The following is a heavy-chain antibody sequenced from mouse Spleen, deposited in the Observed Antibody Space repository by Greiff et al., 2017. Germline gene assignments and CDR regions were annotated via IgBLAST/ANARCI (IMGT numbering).Heavy chain of an antibody. CDR2: IDPSDSYT. V-gene: IGHV1-59*01. Sequence: VQLQQPGAELVRPGTSVKLSCKASGYTFTSYWMHWVKQRPGQGLEWIGVIDPSDSYTNYNQKFKGKATLTVDTSSSTAYMQLSSLTSEDSAVYYCARGGLTAYFDYWGQGTTLTVSS. J-gene: IGHJ2*01. D-gene: IGHD4-1*01. CDR3: ARGGLTAYFDY. CDR1: GYTFTSYW.